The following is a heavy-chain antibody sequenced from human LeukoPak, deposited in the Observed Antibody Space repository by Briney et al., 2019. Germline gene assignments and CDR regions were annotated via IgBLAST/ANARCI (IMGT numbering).Heavy chain of an antibody. D-gene: IGHD6-19*01. CDR1: GYSFTSYW. J-gene: IGHJ4*02. CDR2: IYPGDSDT. Sequence: GESLKISCKGSGYSFTSYWIGWVRQMPGKGLEWMGIIYPGDSDTRYSPSFQGQVTISADKSISTAYLQWSSLKASGTAMYYCARIPHTVAGHFDYWGQGTLVTVSS. CDR3: ARIPHTVAGHFDY. V-gene: IGHV5-51*01.